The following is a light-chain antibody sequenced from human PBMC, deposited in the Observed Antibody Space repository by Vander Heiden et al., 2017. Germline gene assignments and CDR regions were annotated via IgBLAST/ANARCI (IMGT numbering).Light chain of an antibody. CDR2: DNI. V-gene: IGLV1-40*01. CDR1: TSTIGAGYD. Sequence: QSVLTQPPSVSGAPGQRVTSSCTGSTSTIGAGYDVHWYQQLPGPAPNLLIYDNISRPSGVPDRFSGSKSGTSASLAITGLQAEDEADYYCQSYDSSLGGHVVFGGGTKLTVL. CDR3: QSYDSSLGGHVV. J-gene: IGLJ2*01.